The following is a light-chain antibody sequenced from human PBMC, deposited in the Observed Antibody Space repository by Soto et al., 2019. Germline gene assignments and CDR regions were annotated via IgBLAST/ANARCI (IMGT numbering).Light chain of an antibody. CDR3: QQYYSYPFT. CDR1: QGISSY. Sequence: AIRMTQSPSSFSASTGDRVTITCRASQGISSYLAWYQQKPGKAPKLLIYAASTLQSGDPSRFNGSGSGTDFTLTISCLQSEEFATYYCQQYYSYPFTFGPGTKADIK. J-gene: IGKJ3*01. V-gene: IGKV1-8*01. CDR2: AAS.